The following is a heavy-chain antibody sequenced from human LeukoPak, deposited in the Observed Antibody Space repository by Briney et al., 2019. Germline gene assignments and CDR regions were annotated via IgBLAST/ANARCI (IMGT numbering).Heavy chain of an antibody. V-gene: IGHV3-23*01. CDR2: VSNSGESR. CDR1: GFTFSSYA. CDR3: ARRDIGSCSATSLCYFDY. J-gene: IGHJ4*02. Sequence: GGSLRFSCAASGFTFSSYAMSWVRQVPGKGLEWVSAVSNSGESRYYADSVRGRFTISRDNSKNTLYLQMHSLRAEDTATYFCARRDIGSCSATSLCYFDYWGQGALVSVSS. D-gene: IGHD2-2*01.